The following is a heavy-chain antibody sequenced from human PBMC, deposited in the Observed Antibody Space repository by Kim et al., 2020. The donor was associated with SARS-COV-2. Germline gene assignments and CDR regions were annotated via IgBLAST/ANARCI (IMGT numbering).Heavy chain of an antibody. CDR1: GGSISSSGYY. Sequence: SETLSLTCTVSGGSISSSGYYWGWIRQPPGMGLEWIGSIYYSGSTYYNPSLKSRVTISVDTSKNQFSLKLSSVTAADTAVYYCARRLGGWRNYGMDVWGQGTTLTVSS. D-gene: IGHD6-19*01. CDR3: ARRLGGWRNYGMDV. J-gene: IGHJ6*02. V-gene: IGHV4-39*01. CDR2: IYYSGST.